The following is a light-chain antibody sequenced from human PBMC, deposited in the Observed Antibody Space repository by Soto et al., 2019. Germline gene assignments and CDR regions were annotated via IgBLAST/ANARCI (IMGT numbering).Light chain of an antibody. V-gene: IGLV3-21*04. CDR2: YDS. CDR1: NIGIKS. CDR3: QVWDSSSDHVV. Sequence: SYELTQPPSVSVAPGKTARITCGGNNIGIKSVHWYQQKPGQAPVLGIYYDSDRPSGIPERFSGSNSANTATLTISRVEAGDEADYYCQVWDSSSDHVVFGGGTKLTVL. J-gene: IGLJ2*01.